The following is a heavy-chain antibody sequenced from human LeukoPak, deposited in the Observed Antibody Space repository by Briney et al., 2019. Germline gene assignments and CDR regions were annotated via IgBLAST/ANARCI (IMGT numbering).Heavy chain of an antibody. CDR2: TTSRGGYT. Sequence: GGSLRLSCAASGFTFSDYYMSWIRQAPGKGLEWVSYTTSRGGYTNYADSVKGRFTISRDNAETSLSLQMNSLRAEDTAVYYCARAPDYGDYHFDYWGQGTLVTVSS. V-gene: IGHV3-11*06. D-gene: IGHD4-17*01. CDR1: GFTFSDYY. CDR3: ARAPDYGDYHFDY. J-gene: IGHJ4*02.